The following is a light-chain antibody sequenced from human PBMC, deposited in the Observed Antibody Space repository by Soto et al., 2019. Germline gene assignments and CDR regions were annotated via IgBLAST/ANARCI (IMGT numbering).Light chain of an antibody. V-gene: IGLV2-23*02. CDR1: SSDVGNYNL. Sequence: QSALTQPASVSGSPGQSITISCTGTSSDVGNYNLVSWYQQHPGKAPKLMIYEVTKRPSGVSNRFSGSKSGNTASLTISGLQAEDEADYYCCSYASSRAIFIGGTKVTVL. CDR2: EVT. CDR3: CSYASSRAI. J-gene: IGLJ2*01.